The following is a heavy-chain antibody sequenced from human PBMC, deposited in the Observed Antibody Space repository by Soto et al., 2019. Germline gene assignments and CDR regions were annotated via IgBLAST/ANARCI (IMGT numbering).Heavy chain of an antibody. V-gene: IGHV4-61*01. CDR3: ASGYSYGYGYYYGMDV. D-gene: IGHD5-18*01. J-gene: IGHJ6*01. CDR2: IYYSGST. Sequence: QVQLQESGPGLVKPSETLSLTCTVSGGSVSSGSYYWSWIRQPPGKGLEWIGYIYYSGSTNYNPSLKSRVTISVDTSKNQFSLKLSSVTAADTAVYYCASGYSYGYGYYYGMDVW. CDR1: GGSVSSGSYY.